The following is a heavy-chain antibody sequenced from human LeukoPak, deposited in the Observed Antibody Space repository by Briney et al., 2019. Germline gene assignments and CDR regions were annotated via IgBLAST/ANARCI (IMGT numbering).Heavy chain of an antibody. V-gene: IGHV3-23*01. CDR2: ISGSGGST. J-gene: IGHJ4*02. Sequence: GGXLRLSCAASGFTFSSYAMSWVRQAPGKGLEWVSAISGSGGSTYYADSVKGRFTISRDNSKNTLYLQMNSLRAEDTAVYYCAKIYYGGYAFDYWGQGTLVTVSS. CDR1: GFTFSSYA. D-gene: IGHD5-12*01. CDR3: AKIYYGGYAFDY.